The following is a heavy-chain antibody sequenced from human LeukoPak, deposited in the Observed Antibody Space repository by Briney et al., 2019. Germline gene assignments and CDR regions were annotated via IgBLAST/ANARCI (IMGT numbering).Heavy chain of an antibody. CDR2: IYYSGST. J-gene: IGHJ4*02. V-gene: IGHV4-31*03. CDR3: ARNPGGTTEVDYYFDY. CDR1: GVSISSGGYY. Sequence: NASETLSLTCTVSGVSISSGGYYWSWIRQHPGKGLEWIGYIYYSGSTYYNPSLKSRVTISVDTSKNQFSLKLSSVTAADTAVYYCARNPGGTTEVDYYFDYWGQGTLVTVSS. D-gene: IGHD1-7*01.